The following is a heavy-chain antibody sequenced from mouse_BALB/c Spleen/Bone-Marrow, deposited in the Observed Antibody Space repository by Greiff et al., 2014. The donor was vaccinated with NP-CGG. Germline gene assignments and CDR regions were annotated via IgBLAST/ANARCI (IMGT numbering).Heavy chain of an antibody. D-gene: IGHD1-1*01. CDR2: IWAGGST. CDR1: GFSLTSYG. V-gene: IGHV2-9*02. Sequence: VKVVESGPGLVAPSQSLSITCTVSGFSLTSYGVHWVRQPPGKGLEWLGVIWAGGSTNYNSALMSRLSISKDNSKSQVFLKMNSLQTDDTAMYYCARDYGGSYYAMDYWGQGTSVTVSS. J-gene: IGHJ4*01. CDR3: ARDYGGSYYAMDY.